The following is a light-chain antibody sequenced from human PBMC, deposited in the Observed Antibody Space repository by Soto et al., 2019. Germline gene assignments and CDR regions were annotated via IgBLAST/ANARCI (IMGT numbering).Light chain of an antibody. CDR2: EVS. CDR3: SSYAGTNNLV. V-gene: IGLV2-8*01. CDR1: SSDVGGYNY. J-gene: IGLJ3*02. Sequence: ALTQPPSASGSPGQSVTISCTGTSSDVGGYNYVSWYQQHPGKAPKLMIYEVSKRPSGVPDRFSGSKSGNTASLTVSGLQAEDEADYYCSSYAGTNNLVFGGGTKLTVL.